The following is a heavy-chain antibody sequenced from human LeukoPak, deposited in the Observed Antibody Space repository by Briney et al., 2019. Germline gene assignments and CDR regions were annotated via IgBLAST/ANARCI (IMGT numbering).Heavy chain of an antibody. V-gene: IGHV3-66*02. J-gene: IGHJ4*02. CDR1: GFTFDDYA. Sequence: GRSLRLSCAASGFTFDDYAMHWVRQAPGKGLEWVSVIYSGGSTYYADSVKGRFTISRDNSKNTLYLQMNSLRAEDTAVYYCARDSGSYGIDYWGQGTLVTVSS. D-gene: IGHD1-26*01. CDR2: IYSGGST. CDR3: ARDSGSYGIDY.